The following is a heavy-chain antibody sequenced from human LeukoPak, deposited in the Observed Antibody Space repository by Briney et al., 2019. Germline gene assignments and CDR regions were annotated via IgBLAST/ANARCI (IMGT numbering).Heavy chain of an antibody. CDR3: ARSEGPRLWHAFDI. V-gene: IGHV4-34*01. D-gene: IGHD2-21*01. CDR1: RGPFSGYY. J-gene: IGHJ3*02. CDR2: INHSGST. Sequence: SETLPLTCAGYRGPFSGYYWSWTRQPPGKGLEWIGEINHSGSTNYNPSLKSRVTISVDTSKNQFSMKLSSVTAADMAVYYCARSEGPRLWHAFDIWGQGTMVTVSS.